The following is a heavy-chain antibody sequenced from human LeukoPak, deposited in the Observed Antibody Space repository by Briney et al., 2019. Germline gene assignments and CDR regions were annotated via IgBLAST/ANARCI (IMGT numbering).Heavy chain of an antibody. CDR1: GYTFTSYY. V-gene: IGHV1-46*01. CDR2: INPSGGST. Sequence: GASVKVSCKASGYTFTSYYMHWVRQAPGQGLEWMGIINPSGGSTSYTQKFQGRVTMTRDTSTSTVYMELSSLISEDTAVYYCAREDSWLLDYWGQGTLVTVSS. CDR3: AREDSWLLDY. D-gene: IGHD3-9*01. J-gene: IGHJ4*02.